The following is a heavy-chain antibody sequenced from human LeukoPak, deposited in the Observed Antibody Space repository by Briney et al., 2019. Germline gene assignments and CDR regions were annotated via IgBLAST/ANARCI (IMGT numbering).Heavy chain of an antibody. CDR2: TYCRSKWYN. D-gene: IGHD2-15*01. V-gene: IGHV6-1*01. CDR3: ARDPALFGGSYFDY. J-gene: IGHJ4*02. Sequence: SQTLSLTCAISGDSVSSNSAAWNWIRQSPTRGLEWLGRTYCRSKWYNDYAVSVKSRITINPDTSKNQFSLQLNSVTPEDTAVYYCARDPALFGGSYFDYWGQGTLVTVSS. CDR1: GDSVSSNSAA.